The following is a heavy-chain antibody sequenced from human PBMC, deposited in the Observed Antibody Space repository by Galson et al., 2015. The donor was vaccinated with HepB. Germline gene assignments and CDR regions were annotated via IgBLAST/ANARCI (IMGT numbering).Heavy chain of an antibody. CDR2: INTNTGNP. CDR1: GYTFTSYA. Sequence: SVKVSCKTSGYTFTSYAMNWVRQAPGQGLEWMGWINTNTGNPTYAQGFTGRFVFSLDTSVSTAYLQISSLKAEDTAVYYCARVGGEYCSSTSCYSHYYYMDVWGKGTTVTVSS. D-gene: IGHD2-2*01. J-gene: IGHJ6*03. CDR3: ARVGGEYCSSTSCYSHYYYMDV. V-gene: IGHV7-4-1*02.